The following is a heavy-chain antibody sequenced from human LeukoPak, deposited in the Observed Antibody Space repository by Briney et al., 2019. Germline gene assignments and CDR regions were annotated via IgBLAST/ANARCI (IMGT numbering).Heavy chain of an antibody. Sequence: GGSLRLSCAASGFTFSGYWMTWVRQAPGKGLEWVAVISYDGSNKYYADSVKGRFTISRDNSKNTLYLQMNSLRAEDTAVYYCARDDIVVVVAGIDYWGQGTLVTVSS. D-gene: IGHD2-15*01. J-gene: IGHJ4*02. CDR2: ISYDGSNK. CDR3: ARDDIVVVVAGIDY. CDR1: GFTFSGYW. V-gene: IGHV3-30-3*01.